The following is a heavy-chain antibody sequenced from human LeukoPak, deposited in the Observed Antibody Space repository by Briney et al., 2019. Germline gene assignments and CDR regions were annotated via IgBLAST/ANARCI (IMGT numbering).Heavy chain of an antibody. D-gene: IGHD6-19*01. CDR3: AKDRLVGRSGYSRGWESVGATGV. J-gene: IGHJ4*02. V-gene: IGHV3-23*01. Sequence: PGGSLRLSCAASGFTFSSYAMHWVRQAPGKGLEWVSAISGSGGSTYYADSVKGRFTISRDNSKNTLYLQMNSLRAEDTAVYYCAKDRLVGRSGYSRGWESVGATGVWGQGTLVTVSS. CDR2: ISGSGGST. CDR1: GFTFSSYA.